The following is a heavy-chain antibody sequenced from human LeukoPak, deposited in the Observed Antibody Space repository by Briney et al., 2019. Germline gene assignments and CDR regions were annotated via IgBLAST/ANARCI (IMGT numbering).Heavy chain of an antibody. CDR1: GFILRNYG. CDR3: ATSAPGTAVAE. CDR2: IYYDGHRK. Sequence: PGGSLTLSCATSGFILRNYGMHWVRQAPGKGLEWVAIIYYDGHRKYYADSVKGRFTISKDDSKNMLFLQMDSLRVEDTAVYYCATSAPGTAVAEWGQGTPVTVSS. D-gene: IGHD6-19*01. V-gene: IGHV3-33*01. J-gene: IGHJ4*02.